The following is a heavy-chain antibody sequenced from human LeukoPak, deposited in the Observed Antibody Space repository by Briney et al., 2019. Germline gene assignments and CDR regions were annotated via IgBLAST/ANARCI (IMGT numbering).Heavy chain of an antibody. CDR1: GYIFSSYG. CDR3: ARDRGPAHSGWHGPPSNWFDP. V-gene: IGHV1-18*01. D-gene: IGHD6-19*01. Sequence: ASVKVSCKASGYIFSSYGITWVRQAPGQGLEWMGWISAYSGHTSYAQKFQGRVTMTTDTSTSTAYMELRSLRSDDTAVYYCARDRGPAHSGWHGPPSNWFDPWGQGTLVTVSS. J-gene: IGHJ5*02. CDR2: ISAYSGHT.